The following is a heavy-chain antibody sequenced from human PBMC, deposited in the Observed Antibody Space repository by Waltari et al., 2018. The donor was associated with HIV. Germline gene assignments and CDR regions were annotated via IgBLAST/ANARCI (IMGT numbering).Heavy chain of an antibody. V-gene: IGHV3-30*18. Sequence: VQLVESGGGVVQPGRSLRLSCAASGFTFSSYGMHWVRQAPGKGLEWVAVISYDGSNKYYADSVKGRFTISRDNSKNTLYLQMNSLRAEDTAVYYCAKDGDYYGSGSDGQYYFDYWGQGTLVTVSS. D-gene: IGHD3-10*01. CDR3: AKDGDYYGSGSDGQYYFDY. J-gene: IGHJ4*02. CDR2: ISYDGSNK. CDR1: GFTFSSYG.